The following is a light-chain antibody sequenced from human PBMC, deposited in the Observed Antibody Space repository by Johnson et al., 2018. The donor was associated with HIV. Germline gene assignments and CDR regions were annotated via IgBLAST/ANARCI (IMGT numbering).Light chain of an antibody. CDR1: SSNIGNNY. CDR2: DNN. CDR3: GTLDSRLTAGHF. J-gene: IGLJ1*01. V-gene: IGLV1-51*01. Sequence: QSVLTQPPSVSAAPGQKVTISCSGSSSNIGNNYVSWYQQLPGTAPKLLIYDNNKRPSGIPDRLSGSKHGTSATLGITGLQTGDEADDYCGTLDSRLTAGHFFGSVTKATLL.